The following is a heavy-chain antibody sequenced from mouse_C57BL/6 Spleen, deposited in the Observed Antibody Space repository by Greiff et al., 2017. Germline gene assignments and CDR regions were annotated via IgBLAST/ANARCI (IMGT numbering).Heavy chain of an antibody. Sequence: EVQLVESEGGLVQPGSSMKLSCTASGFTFSDYYMAWVRQVPEKGLEWVANINYDGSSTYYLDSLKSRFIISRDNAKNILYLQMSSLKSEDTATYYCARAPLYGSFDYWGQGTTLTVSS. J-gene: IGHJ2*01. CDR1: GFTFSDYY. V-gene: IGHV5-16*01. D-gene: IGHD1-1*01. CDR2: INYDGSST. CDR3: ARAPLYGSFDY.